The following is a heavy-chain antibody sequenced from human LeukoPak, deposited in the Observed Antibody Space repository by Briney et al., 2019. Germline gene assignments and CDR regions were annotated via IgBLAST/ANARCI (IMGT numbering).Heavy chain of an antibody. CDR3: ASLYYYDSSGPFSHAAYYFDY. J-gene: IGHJ4*02. Sequence: SETLSLTCTVSGYSISSGYYWGWIRQPPGKGLEWIGSIYHSGSTYYNPSLKSRVTISVDTSKNQFSLKLSSVTAADTAVYYCASLYYYDSSGPFSHAAYYFDYWGQGTLVTVSS. CDR1: GYSISSGYY. V-gene: IGHV4-38-2*02. CDR2: IYHSGST. D-gene: IGHD3-22*01.